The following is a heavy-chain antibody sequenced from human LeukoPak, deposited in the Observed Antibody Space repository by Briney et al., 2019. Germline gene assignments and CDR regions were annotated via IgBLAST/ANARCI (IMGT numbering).Heavy chain of an antibody. D-gene: IGHD6-13*01. J-gene: IGHJ5*02. CDR3: ARGPEGIAAAPWFDP. V-gene: IGHV4-59*01. Sequence: SESVSLTCTVSGGSIGDYYWTWTRQPPGKGLEWIGYIYHSGSANYKSSLKSRVTISLDTSKNQVSLEMKSVTAADTAVYYCARGPEGIAAAPWFDPRGTGKLGTVSS. CDR1: GGSIGDYY. CDR2: IYHSGSA.